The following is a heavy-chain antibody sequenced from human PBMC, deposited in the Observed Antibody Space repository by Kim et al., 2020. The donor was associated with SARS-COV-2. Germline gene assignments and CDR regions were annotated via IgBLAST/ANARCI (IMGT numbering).Heavy chain of an antibody. CDR3: ARGHYCSSTSCYASSFAS. CDR2: VIPIFGST. D-gene: IGHD2-2*01. V-gene: IGHV1-69*06. J-gene: IGHJ5*01. CDR1: GDSFSNFV. Sequence: SVKVSCTASGDSFSNFVFNWVRRAPGQGLEWLGAVIPIFGSTTYARRFQGRVSITADRLTSTTYMEVSSLRSDDTAVYFCARGHYCSSTSCYASSFASWGQGTLVTVSS.